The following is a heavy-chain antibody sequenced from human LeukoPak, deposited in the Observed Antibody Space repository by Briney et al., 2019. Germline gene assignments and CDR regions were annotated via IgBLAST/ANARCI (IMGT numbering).Heavy chain of an antibody. V-gene: IGHV1-2*02. J-gene: IGHJ4*02. Sequence: ASVKVSCKASGYAFTGYYIHWVRQAPGQGLEWMGWFNPNSGGTNYAQNFQGRVTMTRDTSISTAYMQLSRLKSDDSAVYYCARDYGGNSADDYWGQGTLVTVSS. CDR2: FNPNSGGT. CDR1: GYAFTGYY. D-gene: IGHD4-23*01. CDR3: ARDYGGNSADDY.